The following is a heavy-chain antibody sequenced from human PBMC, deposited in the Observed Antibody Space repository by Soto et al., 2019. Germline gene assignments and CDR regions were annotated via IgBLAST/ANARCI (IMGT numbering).Heavy chain of an antibody. J-gene: IGHJ4*02. Sequence: QLQLQESGSGLVKPSQTLSLTCAVSGGSISSGGYSWSWIRQPPGKGLEWIGYIYHSGSTYYNPSLKSRVXXXGXXSKNQFSLKLSSVTAADTAVYYCARGMTTVTTFDYWGQGTLVTVSS. CDR3: ARGMTTVTTFDY. CDR2: IYHSGST. D-gene: IGHD4-17*01. CDR1: GGSISSGGYS. V-gene: IGHV4-30-2*01.